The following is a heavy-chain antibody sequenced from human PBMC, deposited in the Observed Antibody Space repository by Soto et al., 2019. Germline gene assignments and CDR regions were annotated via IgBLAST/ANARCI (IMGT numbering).Heavy chain of an antibody. CDR1: GGTFSSYA. J-gene: IGHJ6*02. V-gene: IGHV1-69*13. CDR2: IIPIFGTA. CDR3: TRGYLTMFLPRGRYALDV. Sequence: ASVKVSCKASGGTFSSYAISWVRQAPGQGLEWMGGIIPIFGTANYAQKFQGRVTITADESTSTVYMELSSLRSEDTAMYYCTRGYLTMFLPRGRYALDVRGQGTTVTV. D-gene: IGHD3-10*02.